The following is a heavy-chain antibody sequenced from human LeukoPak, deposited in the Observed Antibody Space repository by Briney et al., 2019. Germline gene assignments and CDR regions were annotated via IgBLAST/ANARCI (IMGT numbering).Heavy chain of an antibody. D-gene: IGHD3-22*01. Sequence: GGSLRLSCAASGFSFSSYWMSWVRQAPGKGLEWVANIRQDGSEKYYVDSVKGRFTISRDNAKNSLYLQMSSLRAEDTAMFYCARGHRYYYDSSGYYPVDYWGQGTLVTVSS. CDR3: ARGHRYYYDSSGYYPVDY. CDR1: GFSFSSYW. V-gene: IGHV3-7*01. CDR2: IRQDGSEK. J-gene: IGHJ4*02.